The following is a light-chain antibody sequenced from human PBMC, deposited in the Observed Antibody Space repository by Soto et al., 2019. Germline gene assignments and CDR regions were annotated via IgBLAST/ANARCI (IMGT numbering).Light chain of an antibody. CDR2: GTS. CDR1: QNISRS. Sequence: EIVMTQSPVTLSVSPVERATLSFRASQNISRSLAWYQQKPGQGPSLLIYGTSTRAGGVPARFSGGGSGTEFTLTITSLQSEDFAVYYCHQYNGWPRTCGQGTKGDIK. CDR3: HQYNGWPRT. J-gene: IGKJ1*01. V-gene: IGKV3-15*01.